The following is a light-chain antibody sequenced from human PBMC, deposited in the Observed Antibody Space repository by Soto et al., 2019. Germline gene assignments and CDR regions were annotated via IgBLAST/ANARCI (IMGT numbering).Light chain of an antibody. J-gene: IGKJ5*01. V-gene: IGKV3-11*01. CDR1: QSVSSY. CDR2: DAS. CDR3: QQCGSSST. Sequence: EIVLTQSPATLSLSPGERATLSCRASQSVSSYLAWYQQKPGQAPRLLIYDASMRATGIPDRFSGSGSGTDFTLTISRLEPEDFAVYYCQQCGSSSTVGQGTRLEI.